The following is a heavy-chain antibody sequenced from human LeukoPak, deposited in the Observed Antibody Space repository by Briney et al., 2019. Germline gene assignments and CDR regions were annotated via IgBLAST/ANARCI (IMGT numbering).Heavy chain of an antibody. Sequence: SQTLSLTCTVSGASISSGGYYWSWVRQHPGKGLEWIGYIYYSGSTSYYNPSLKSRVTISVDTSKNQFSLRLSSATAADTAVYYCARGNGYNYFWGQGTLVTVSS. D-gene: IGHD5-24*01. CDR1: GASISSGGYY. CDR2: IYYSGSTS. J-gene: IGHJ4*02. CDR3: ARGNGYNYF. V-gene: IGHV4-31*03.